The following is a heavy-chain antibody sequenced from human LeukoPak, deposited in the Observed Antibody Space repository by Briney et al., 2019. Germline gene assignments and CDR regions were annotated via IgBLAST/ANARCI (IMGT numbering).Heavy chain of an antibody. CDR2: IYDSGST. V-gene: IGHV4-59*01. J-gene: IGHJ4*02. Sequence: TSETLFLTCTVSGGSISGYYWSWIRQPPGKGLEWIGYIYDSGSTNYNPSLKSRVTISIDTSKNQFSLKLTSVTTADTAMYYCARRGYFDNWGQGTLVTVSS. CDR1: GGSISGYY. CDR3: ARRGYFDN.